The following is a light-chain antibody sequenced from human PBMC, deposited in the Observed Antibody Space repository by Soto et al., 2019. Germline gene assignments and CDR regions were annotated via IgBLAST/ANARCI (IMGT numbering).Light chain of an antibody. CDR1: SGHSNYA. Sequence: QSVLTQSPSASASLGASVKLTCTLSSGHSNYAIAWHQQQPEKGPRYLMKLNNDGSHSKGDGIPDRFSGSSSGAERYLTISSLQSEDESDSYCQSWDTDISMVFGGGTKLTVL. CDR2: LNNDGSH. CDR3: QSWDTDISMV. J-gene: IGLJ2*01. V-gene: IGLV4-69*01.